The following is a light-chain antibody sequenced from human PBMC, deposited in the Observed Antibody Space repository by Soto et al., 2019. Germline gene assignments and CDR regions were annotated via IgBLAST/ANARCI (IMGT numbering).Light chain of an antibody. Sequence: QSALTQPPSLSGTPGQSVTISCSGSSSNIEGNTVHWYQHLPRTAPKLLIYIDHNRPSGIPDRCSGSKSGTSASLAISGLQSEDEADYYCATWDDDLSAAVFGGGTQLTVL. V-gene: IGLV1-44*01. CDR3: ATWDDDLSAAV. CDR1: SSNIEGNT. J-gene: IGLJ7*01. CDR2: IDH.